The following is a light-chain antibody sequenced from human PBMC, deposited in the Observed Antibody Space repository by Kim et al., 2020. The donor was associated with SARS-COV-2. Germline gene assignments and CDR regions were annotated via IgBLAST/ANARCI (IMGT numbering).Light chain of an antibody. V-gene: IGLV3-19*01. CDR3: NCRDSSGNHLV. J-gene: IGLJ2*01. CDR2: GEN. Sequence: ALGQTVRITCQGDSLRNYYASWYQPKPGQAPVFVIYGENNRPSGIPDRFSGSFSGNTASLTITGAQAEDEADYYCNCRDSSGNHLVFGGGTKLTVL. CDR1: SLRNYY.